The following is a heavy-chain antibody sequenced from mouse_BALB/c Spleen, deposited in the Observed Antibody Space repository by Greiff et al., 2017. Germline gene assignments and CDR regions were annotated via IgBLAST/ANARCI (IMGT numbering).Heavy chain of an antibody. CDR2: ISTYSGNT. CDR1: GYTFTDYA. D-gene: IGHD2-14*01. Sequence: QVQLQQSGPELVRPGVSVKISCKGSGYTFTDYAMHWVKQSHAKSLEWIGVISTYSGNTNYNQKFKGKATMTVDKSSSTAYMELARLTSEDSAIYYCARSGNYRLLYYLDYWGQGTTLTVSS. J-gene: IGHJ2*01. V-gene: IGHV1-67*01. CDR3: ARSGNYRLLYYLDY.